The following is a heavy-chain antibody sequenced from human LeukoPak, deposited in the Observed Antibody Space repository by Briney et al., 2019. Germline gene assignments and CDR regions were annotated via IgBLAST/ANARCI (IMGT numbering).Heavy chain of an antibody. CDR2: INAGNGNT. V-gene: IGHV1-3*01. Sequence: ASVKVSCKASGYTFTSYAMHWVRQAPGQRLEWMGWINAGNGNTKYSQKFQGRVTITRDTSASTAYMELSSLRSEDTAVYYCARSYCSITSCYTDYYYYAMDVWGQGTTVTVSS. CDR1: GYTFTSYA. CDR3: ARSYCSITSCYTDYYYYAMDV. J-gene: IGHJ6*02. D-gene: IGHD2-2*02.